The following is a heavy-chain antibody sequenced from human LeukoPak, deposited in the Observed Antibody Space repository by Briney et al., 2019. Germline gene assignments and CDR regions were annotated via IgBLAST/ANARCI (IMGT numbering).Heavy chain of an antibody. CDR3: AAVGYDCSGGSCYGGYFDD. J-gene: IGHJ4*02. CDR2: IKSKTDGGTT. CDR1: GFIFSNAW. V-gene: IGHV3-15*01. Sequence: GGSLRLSCAASGFIFSNAWMSWVRQAPGKGLEWVGRIKSKTDGGTTDYAAPVKGRFTISRDDSKNMLYLQMNSLNTEDTAVYYCAAVGYDCSGGSCYGGYFDDWGQGILVTVSS. D-gene: IGHD2-15*01.